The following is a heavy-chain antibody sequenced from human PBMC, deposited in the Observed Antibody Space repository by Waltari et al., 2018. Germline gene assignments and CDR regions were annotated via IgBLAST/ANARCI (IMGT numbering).Heavy chain of an antibody. J-gene: IGHJ4*02. V-gene: IGHV4-59*11. D-gene: IGHD3-3*01. CDR1: GGSISSHY. CDR2: IYYSGST. Sequence: QVQLQESGPGLVKPSETLSLTCTVSGGSISSHYWSWIRQPPGKGLEWIGYIYYSGSTNYNPSLKSRVTISVDTSKNQFSLKLSSVTTADTAVYYCARVQILEWYPSFDYWGQGTLVTVSS. CDR3: ARVQILEWYPSFDY.